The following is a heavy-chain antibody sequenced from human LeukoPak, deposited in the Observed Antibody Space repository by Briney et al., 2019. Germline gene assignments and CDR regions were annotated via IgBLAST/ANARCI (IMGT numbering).Heavy chain of an antibody. CDR2: ISSSSSYI. CDR1: GFTFSSYS. Sequence: PGGSLRLSCAASGFTFSSYSINWVRQAPGKGLEWVSSISSSSSYIYYADSVKGRFTISRDNAKSSLYLQMNSLRAEDTAVYYCWPSSSWSFWGQGTLVTVSS. CDR3: WPSSSWSF. V-gene: IGHV3-21*01. D-gene: IGHD6-13*01. J-gene: IGHJ4*02.